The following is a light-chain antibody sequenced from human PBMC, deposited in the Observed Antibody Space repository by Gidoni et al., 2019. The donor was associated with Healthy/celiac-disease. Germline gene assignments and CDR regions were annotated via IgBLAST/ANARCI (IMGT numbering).Light chain of an antibody. J-gene: IGKJ1*01. CDR1: QSVSSN. V-gene: IGKV3-15*01. CDR3: QQYNNWPPWT. Sequence: EIVMTQSPATLSVSPGERATLSCRASQSVSSNLAWYQQKPGQAPRLLIYGASTRATGIPARFSGSGSGTEFTLTISSLQSEDLAVYYCQQYNNWPPWTFLPRGQGGNQT. CDR2: GAS.